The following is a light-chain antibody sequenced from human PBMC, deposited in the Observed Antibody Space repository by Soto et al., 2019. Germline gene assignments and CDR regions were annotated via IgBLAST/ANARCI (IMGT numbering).Light chain of an antibody. CDR3: CSYAGTNTYV. V-gene: IGLV2-23*02. CDR2: EVS. CDR1: SSDVGNFNL. Sequence: LTQPASVSGSPGQSISISCTGTSSDVGNFNLVSWYQHHPGKAPKLIIFEVSRRPSGVSNRFSGSKSGNTASLTISGLQTEDEADYHCCSYAGTNTYVFGTGTKVTVL. J-gene: IGLJ1*01.